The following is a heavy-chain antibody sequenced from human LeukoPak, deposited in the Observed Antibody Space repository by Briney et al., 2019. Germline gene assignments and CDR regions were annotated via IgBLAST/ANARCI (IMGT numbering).Heavy chain of an antibody. V-gene: IGHV3-33*01. CDR1: GFNFTTYG. J-gene: IGHJ5*02. CDR2: VWYDGTIK. D-gene: IGHD3/OR15-3a*01. CDR3: ARGGRGASNWTPYNWFDP. Sequence: GGSLRLSRAASGFNFTTYGMHWVRQAPGKGLEWVALVWYDGTIKYYADYVKGRFTISRDNSKNTLFLQMSSLRAEDTALYYCARGGRGASNWTPYNWFDPWGQGTLVTVSS.